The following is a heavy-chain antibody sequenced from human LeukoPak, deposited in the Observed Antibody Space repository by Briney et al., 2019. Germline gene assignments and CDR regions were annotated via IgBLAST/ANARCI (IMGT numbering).Heavy chain of an antibody. CDR1: GFTFSDYY. Sequence: PGGSLRLSCAASGFTFSDYYMSWIRQAPGKGLERVSYISRSGSTIYYADSVKGRFTISRDNAKNSLYLQMNSLRAEDTAVYYCARKDPVGSTNCYDYWGQGTLVTVSS. D-gene: IGHD2-2*01. CDR3: ARKDPVGSTNCYDY. CDR2: ISRSGSTI. J-gene: IGHJ4*02. V-gene: IGHV3-11*04.